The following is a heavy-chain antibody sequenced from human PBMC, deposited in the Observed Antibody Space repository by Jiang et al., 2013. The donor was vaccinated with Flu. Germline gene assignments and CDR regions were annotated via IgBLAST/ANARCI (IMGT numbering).Heavy chain of an antibody. Sequence: GKGLEWLGDISHGGSTYYNPSLKSRVTISVDTSKNQFSLKLSSVTAADTAVYYCARVVRRSPDYDFWSGHPSNWFDPWGQGTLVTVSS. J-gene: IGHJ5*02. CDR2: ISHGGST. D-gene: IGHD3-3*01. V-gene: IGHV4-31*02. CDR3: ARVVRRSPDYDFWSGHPSNWFDP.